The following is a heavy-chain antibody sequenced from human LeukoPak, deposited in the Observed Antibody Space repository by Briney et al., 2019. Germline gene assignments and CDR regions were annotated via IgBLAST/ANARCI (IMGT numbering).Heavy chain of an antibody. CDR1: GGSISTYY. CDR2: ISYSGST. D-gene: IGHD3-10*01. J-gene: IGHJ3*02. V-gene: IGHV4-59*01. Sequence: SETLSLTCTVSGGSISTYYWSWIRQPPGKGLEWIGYISYSGSTNYTPSLKSRVTISVDTSKNQFSLKVSSVTAADTAVYYCSSYGSMNVFDIWGPGTMVTVSS. CDR3: SSYGSMNVFDI.